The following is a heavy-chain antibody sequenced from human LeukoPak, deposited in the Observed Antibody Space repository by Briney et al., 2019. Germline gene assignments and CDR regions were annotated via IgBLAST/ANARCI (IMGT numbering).Heavy chain of an antibody. CDR1: GYTFTKYY. CDR2: INPSSGGT. V-gene: IGHV1-2*06. Sequence: ASVKVSCKASGYTFTKYYMFWLRQAPGQGLEWMGRINPSSGGTDYAQKFQGRVTMTRDTSISTAYMELSRLRSDDTAMYYCARGYCSGGSCYSVENWFDPWAREPWSPSPQ. D-gene: IGHD2-15*01. CDR3: ARGYCSGGSCYSVENWFDP. J-gene: IGHJ5*02.